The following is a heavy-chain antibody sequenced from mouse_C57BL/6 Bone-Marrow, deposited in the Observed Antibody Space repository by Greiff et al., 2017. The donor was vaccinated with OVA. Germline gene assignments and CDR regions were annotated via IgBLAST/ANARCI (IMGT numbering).Heavy chain of an antibody. CDR2: INPGSGGT. D-gene: IGHD2-2*01. Sequence: QVQLQQSGAELVRPGTSVTVSCKASGYAFTNYLIEWVKQRPGQGLEWIGVINPGSGGTNYNEKFKGKATLTADKSSSTAYMQLSSLTSEDSAVYFCARLVLWLRRDWYFDVWGTGTTVTVSS. CDR1: GYAFTNYL. CDR3: ARLVLWLRRDWYFDV. V-gene: IGHV1-54*01. J-gene: IGHJ1*03.